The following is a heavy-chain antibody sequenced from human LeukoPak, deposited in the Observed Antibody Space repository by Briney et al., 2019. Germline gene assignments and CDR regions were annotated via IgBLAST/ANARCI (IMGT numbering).Heavy chain of an antibody. CDR3: ARDPQYSSSSDAFDI. CDR1: GGSVSSGSYY. Sequence: SETLSLTCTVSGGSVSSGSYYWRWIRQPPGKGLEWIRYIYYSGSTNYNPSLMSRVTISVDTSKNQFSLKLSSVTAADTAVYFCARDPQYSSSSDAFDIWGQGTMVTVSS. D-gene: IGHD6-13*01. CDR2: IYYSGST. V-gene: IGHV4-61*01. J-gene: IGHJ3*02.